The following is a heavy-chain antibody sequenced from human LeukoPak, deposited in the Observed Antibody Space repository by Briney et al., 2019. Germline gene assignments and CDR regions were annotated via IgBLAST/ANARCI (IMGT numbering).Heavy chain of an antibody. CDR2: IHYSGST. CDR1: GGSISSGDYY. J-gene: IGHJ5*02. V-gene: IGHV4-30-4*01. Sequence: SETLSLTCSVSGGSISSGDYYWSWIRQPPGKGPEWIGYIHYSGSTYYNPSLKSRVTISVDTSKNQFSLKLTSVTAADTAVYYCVRGGNTRYCSSTSCYMRYNWFDPWGRGTLVTVSS. D-gene: IGHD2-2*01. CDR3: VRGGNTRYCSSTSCYMRYNWFDP.